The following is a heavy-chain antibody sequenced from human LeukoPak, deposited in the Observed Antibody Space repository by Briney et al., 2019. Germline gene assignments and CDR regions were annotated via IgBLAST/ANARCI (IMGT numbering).Heavy chain of an antibody. V-gene: IGHV5-51*01. D-gene: IGHD3-9*01. Sequence: GESLKISRKGSGYRFTSYWIGWGRQMPGKGLEWVGIIYPGDSDTRYSPSFQGQVTISADKSISTAYLQWSSLKASDTAMYYCARQRELRYFDWSDAFDIWGQGTMVTVSS. CDR3: ARQRELRYFDWSDAFDI. CDR1: GYRFTSYW. J-gene: IGHJ3*02. CDR2: IYPGDSDT.